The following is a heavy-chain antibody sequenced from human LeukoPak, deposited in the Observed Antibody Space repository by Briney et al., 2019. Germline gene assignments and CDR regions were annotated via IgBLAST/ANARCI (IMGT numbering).Heavy chain of an antibody. CDR2: INTNTGNP. CDR1: GYTFTSYA. CDR3: ARDIVVVVAATGQDAFDI. D-gene: IGHD2-15*01. Sequence: ASVKVSCKASGYTFTSYAVNWVRQAPGQGLEWMGGINTNTGNPTYAQGFTGRFVFSLDTSVSTAYLQISSLKAEDTAVYYCARDIVVVVAATGQDAFDIWGQGTMVTVSS. V-gene: IGHV7-4-1*02. J-gene: IGHJ3*02.